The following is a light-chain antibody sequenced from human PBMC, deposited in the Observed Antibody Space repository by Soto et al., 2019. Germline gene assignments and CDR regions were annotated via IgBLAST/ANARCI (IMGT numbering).Light chain of an antibody. CDR3: LQYNTFPYT. V-gene: IGKV1-5*01. CDR1: QSINTW. J-gene: IGKJ2*01. Sequence: DIPMTQSPSTLSASVGDRVTITCRASQSINTWLAWYQQNPGQAPNLLIYDASSLESGVPSRFSGRGSGTEFTLTISSLQPDDFATYYCLQYNTFPYTFGQGTKLEIK. CDR2: DAS.